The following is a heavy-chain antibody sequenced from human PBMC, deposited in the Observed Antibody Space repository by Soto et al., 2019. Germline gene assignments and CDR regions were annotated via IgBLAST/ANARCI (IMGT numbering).Heavy chain of an antibody. CDR3: ARDPRGDYGDYEDY. V-gene: IGHV3-33*01. CDR1: GFTFSSYG. CDR2: IWYDGSNK. Sequence: GGSLRLSCAASGFTFSSYGMHWVRQAPGKGLEWVAVIWYDGSNKYYADSVKGRFTISRDNSKNTLYLQMNSLRAEDTAVYYCARDPRGDYGDYEDYWGQGTLVTVSS. D-gene: IGHD4-17*01. J-gene: IGHJ4*02.